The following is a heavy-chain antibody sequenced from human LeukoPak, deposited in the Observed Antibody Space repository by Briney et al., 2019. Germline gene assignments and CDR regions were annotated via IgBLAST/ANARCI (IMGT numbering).Heavy chain of an antibody. CDR1: GGSISSGDYY. Sequence: PSETLSLTCTVSGGSISSGDYYWSWIRQPPGKGLEWIGSIYHSGSTYYNPSLKSRVTISVDTSKNQFSLKLSSVTAADTAVYYCAITLRYFDWLSSYFDYWGQGTLVTVSS. J-gene: IGHJ4*02. V-gene: IGHV4-39*07. CDR3: AITLRYFDWLSSYFDY. D-gene: IGHD3-9*01. CDR2: IYHSGST.